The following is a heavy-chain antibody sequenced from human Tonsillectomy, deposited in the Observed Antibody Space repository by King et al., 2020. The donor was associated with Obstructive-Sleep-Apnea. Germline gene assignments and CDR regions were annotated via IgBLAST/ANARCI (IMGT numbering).Heavy chain of an antibody. Sequence: QLQESGPGLVKPSETLSLTCSVSGGSISSYYWNWIRQPPGKGLEWIGYIYYSGSTNYNPSLKSRLTISVDTAKNPFFLKLSSVTAADTAVYFCARAGNYDTSGYIFGYWGQGTLVTVSS. CDR2: IYYSGST. CDR1: GGSISSYY. D-gene: IGHD3-22*01. J-gene: IGHJ4*02. CDR3: ARAGNYDTSGYIFGY. V-gene: IGHV4-59*01.